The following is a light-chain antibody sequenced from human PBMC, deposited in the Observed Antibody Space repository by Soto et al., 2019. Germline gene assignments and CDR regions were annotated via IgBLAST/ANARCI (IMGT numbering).Light chain of an antibody. Sequence: QSVLTQPPSVSAAPGQRVTISCSGSISNIGNNFVSWYQHLPGKAPELLIYVNNQRPSGIPDRFSGSKSGTSATLGITGLQTGDEADYYCGTWDSSLSVYVFGTGTKVTVL. CDR3: GTWDSSLSVYV. CDR1: ISNIGNNF. CDR2: VNN. V-gene: IGLV1-51*01. J-gene: IGLJ1*01.